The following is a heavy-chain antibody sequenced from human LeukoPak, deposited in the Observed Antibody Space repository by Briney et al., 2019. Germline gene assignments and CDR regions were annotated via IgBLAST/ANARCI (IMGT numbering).Heavy chain of an antibody. J-gene: IGHJ4*02. D-gene: IGHD3-10*01. Sequence: SETLPLTCTVSGGSISSSSYFWGGSSYFWGWIRQPPGKGLEWIGSISYSGNTYFNPSLKSRVTISVDTSKNQFSLKLRSVTAADTAMYYCARTMVRGIKGMVGYWGQGSLVTVSS. V-gene: IGHV4-39*07. CDR1: GGSISSSSYF. CDR3: ARTMVRGIKGMVGY. CDR2: ISYSGNT.